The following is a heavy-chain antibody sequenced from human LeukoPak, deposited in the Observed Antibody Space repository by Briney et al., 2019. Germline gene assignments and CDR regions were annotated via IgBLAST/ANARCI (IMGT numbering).Heavy chain of an antibody. CDR3: ARDSTSMYYFDF. J-gene: IGHJ4*02. D-gene: IGHD6-13*01. Sequence: PSETLSLTCTVSGGSISSSRDFWGWIRQPPGRGLEWIGTISYSGSAYYNPSPKSRVTISLDTSKNQFSLKLSSVTAADTAVYYCARDSTSMYYFDFWGQGSLVTVSS. CDR1: GGSISSSRDF. CDR2: ISYSGSA. V-gene: IGHV4-39*07.